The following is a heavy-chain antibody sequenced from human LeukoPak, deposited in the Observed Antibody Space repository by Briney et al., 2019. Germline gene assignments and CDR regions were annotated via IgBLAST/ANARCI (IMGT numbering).Heavy chain of an antibody. Sequence: PGGSLRLSCAASGFTFSSYWMSWVRQAPGKGLEGGANIKQDGSEKYYVDSVKGRFTISRDNAKNSLYLQMNSRRAEDTAGYYCARAHLLYTSDHDAFDIWGQGTMVTVSS. CDR2: IKQDGSEK. V-gene: IGHV3-7*01. J-gene: IGHJ3*02. D-gene: IGHD3-10*01. CDR3: ARAHLLYTSDHDAFDI. CDR1: GFTFSSYW.